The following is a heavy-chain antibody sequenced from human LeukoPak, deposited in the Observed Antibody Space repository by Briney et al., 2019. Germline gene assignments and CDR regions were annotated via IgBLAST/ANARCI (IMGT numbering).Heavy chain of an antibody. J-gene: IGHJ4*02. D-gene: IGHD6-13*01. CDR1: GGSISSSSYY. V-gene: IGHV4-61*01. CDR2: IYYSGST. CDR3: ASNIAGAVFDY. Sequence: SETLSLTCTVSGGSISSSSYYWSWIRQPPGTGLEWIGYIYYSGSTNYNPSLKSRVTISVDTSKNQFSLKLSSVTAADTAVYYCASNIAGAVFDYWGQGTLVTVSS.